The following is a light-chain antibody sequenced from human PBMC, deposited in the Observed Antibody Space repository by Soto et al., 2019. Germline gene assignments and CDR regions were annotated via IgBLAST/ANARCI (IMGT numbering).Light chain of an antibody. Sequence: EIVLTQSPATLSLSPGERATLSCRASQSVSSYLAWYQQKPGQAPRLLIYDASNRATGIPARFSGSGSETDFTLTISSLEPEDFAVYYCQQRSNWPSTFGQGTKV. CDR1: QSVSSY. V-gene: IGKV3-11*01. J-gene: IGKJ1*01. CDR3: QQRSNWPST. CDR2: DAS.